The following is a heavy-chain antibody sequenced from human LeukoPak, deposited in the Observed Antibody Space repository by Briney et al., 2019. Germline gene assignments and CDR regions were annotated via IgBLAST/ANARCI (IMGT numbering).Heavy chain of an antibody. CDR2: ISGSGGST. CDR3: AKEWVVGATMDYYYYMDV. D-gene: IGHD1-26*01. J-gene: IGHJ6*03. V-gene: IGHV3-23*01. CDR1: GFTFSSYA. Sequence: PGGSLRLSCAASGFTFSSYAMSWVRQAPGKGLEWVSAISGSGGSTYYADSVKGRFTISRGNSKNTLYLQMNSLRAEDTAVYYCAKEWVVGATMDYYYYMDVWGKGTTVTVSS.